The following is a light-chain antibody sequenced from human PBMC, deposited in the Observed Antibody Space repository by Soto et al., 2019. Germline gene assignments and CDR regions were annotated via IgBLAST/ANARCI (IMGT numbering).Light chain of an antibody. CDR1: QSVADN. J-gene: IGKJ5*01. CDR3: QQYNYWPIT. CDR2: GAS. V-gene: IGKV3-15*01. Sequence: EVVMTQSPATLSVSPGERVTLSCRSSQSVADNLAWFQQKPGQGPRLLIYGASTRATGIPAMFSGSGSETDFTLTVSSLRSEDSAVYYCQQYNYWPITFGQGIRLEI.